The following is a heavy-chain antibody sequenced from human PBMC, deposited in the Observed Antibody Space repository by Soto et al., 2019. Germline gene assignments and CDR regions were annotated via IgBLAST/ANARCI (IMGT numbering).Heavy chain of an antibody. CDR2: IIPIFGTA. D-gene: IGHD2-15*01. Sequence: GASVKVSCKASGGTFSSYAISWVRQAPGQGLEWMGGIIPIFGTANYAQKFQGRVTITADDSTSTAYMELSSLRSEDTAVYYCAPDGTYTCSPTHHSYYYYGMDVSGQGPILTIYS. CDR3: APDGTYTCSPTHHSYYYYGMDV. J-gene: IGHJ6*02. V-gene: IGHV1-69*13. CDR1: GGTFSSYA.